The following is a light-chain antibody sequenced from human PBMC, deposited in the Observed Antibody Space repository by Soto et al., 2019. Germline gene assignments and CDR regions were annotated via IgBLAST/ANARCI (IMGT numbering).Light chain of an antibody. Sequence: QSVLTQPASVSGSPGQSITISCSGTSSDVGNYNLVSWYQRHPGKAPKLMIFEVSKWPSGVSHRFSGSKSGNTASLTISGLQADDDADYFCCSYAGDNTYVFGTGTKVTVL. CDR1: SSDVGNYNL. CDR2: EVS. CDR3: CSYAGDNTYV. J-gene: IGLJ1*01. V-gene: IGLV2-23*02.